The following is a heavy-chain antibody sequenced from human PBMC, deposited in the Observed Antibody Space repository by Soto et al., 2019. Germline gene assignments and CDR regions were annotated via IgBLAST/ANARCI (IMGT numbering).Heavy chain of an antibody. D-gene: IGHD3-22*01. Sequence: QVQLVESGGGLVKPGGSLRLSCAASGFTFSDYYMSWIRQAPGKGLEWVSYISSSDSIIYYADSVKGRFTSSRDNAKNSLYLQMNSLRAEDTAVYSRARDLGYYDSSGYFVYCGQGTLFTVAS. CDR1: GFTFSDYY. V-gene: IGHV3-11*01. CDR2: ISSSDSII. J-gene: IGHJ4*02. CDR3: ARDLGYYDSSGYFVY.